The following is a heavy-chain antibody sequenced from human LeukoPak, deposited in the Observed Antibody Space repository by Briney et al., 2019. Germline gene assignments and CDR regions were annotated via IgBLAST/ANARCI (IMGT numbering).Heavy chain of an antibody. Sequence: ASVKVSCKASGYTFTSYDINWLRQATGQGLEWMGWMNPNSGNTGYAQKFQGRVTMTRNTSISTAYMELSSLRSEDTAVYYCARGHSSSWSHIDYWGQGTLVTVSS. D-gene: IGHD6-13*01. J-gene: IGHJ4*02. CDR3: ARGHSSSWSHIDY. CDR2: MNPNSGNT. V-gene: IGHV1-8*01. CDR1: GYTFTSYD.